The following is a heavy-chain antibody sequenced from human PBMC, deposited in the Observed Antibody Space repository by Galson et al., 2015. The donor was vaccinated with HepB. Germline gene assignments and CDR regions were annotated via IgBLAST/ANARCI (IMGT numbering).Heavy chain of an antibody. V-gene: IGHV3-23*01. D-gene: IGHD6-19*01. CDR2: ISGSGSAT. CDR3: ARDTSASGWYGIFDQ. J-gene: IGHJ4*02. Sequence: SLRLSCATSGFTFGASAMTWVRQTPGKGLEWVASISGSGSATYYVDSVKGRFTISRDKSENTVSLHKTGLRAEDTAVYYCARDTSASGWYGIFDQWGQGTLVTVPS. CDR1: GFTFGASA.